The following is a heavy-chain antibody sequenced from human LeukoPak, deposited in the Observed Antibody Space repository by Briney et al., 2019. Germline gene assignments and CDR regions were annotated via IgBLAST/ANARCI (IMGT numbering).Heavy chain of an antibody. Sequence: GGSLRLSCAASGFTFRSYWMHWVRQAPGRGLVWVSRINSDGSTTAYADSVKGRFTISRDNAENTLYLQMNSLRAEDTAVYYCTRDSGTGSAWYPFDYWGQGTLVTVSS. CDR1: GFTFRSYW. CDR3: TRDSGTGSAWYPFDY. V-gene: IGHV3-74*03. J-gene: IGHJ4*02. CDR2: INSDGSTT. D-gene: IGHD6-19*01.